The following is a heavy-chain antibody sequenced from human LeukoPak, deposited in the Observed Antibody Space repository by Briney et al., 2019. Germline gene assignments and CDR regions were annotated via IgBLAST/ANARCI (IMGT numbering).Heavy chain of an antibody. V-gene: IGHV7-4-1*02. D-gene: IGHD3-3*01. J-gene: IGHJ4*02. CDR1: GYTFTSYA. CDR3: AREGGITIFGVGNYYFDY. CDR2: INTNTGNP. Sequence: EASVKVSCKASGYTFTSYAMNWVRQAPGQGLEWMGWINTNTGNPTYAQGFTGRYVFSLDTSVSTAYLQISSLKAEDTAVYYCAREGGITIFGVGNYYFDYWGQGTLVTVSS.